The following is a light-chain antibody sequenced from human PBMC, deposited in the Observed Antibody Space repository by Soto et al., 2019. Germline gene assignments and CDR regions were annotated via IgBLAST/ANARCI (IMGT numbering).Light chain of an antibody. Sequence: DILMTQSPVSLPVTPGERSSISCRSSQSLLHSNGFNYLDCYVQKPGQSPQLLISLASTRASGVPDRFSGSASGTDFTLNISRVEAEDVGVYFCMQGTHWPPTFGQGTRLEI. CDR1: QSLLHSNGFNY. J-gene: IGKJ5*01. CDR2: LAS. V-gene: IGKV2-28*01. CDR3: MQGTHWPPT.